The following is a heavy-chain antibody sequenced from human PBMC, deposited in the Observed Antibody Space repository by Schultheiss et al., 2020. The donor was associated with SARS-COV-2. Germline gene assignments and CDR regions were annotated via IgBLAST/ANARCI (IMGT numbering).Heavy chain of an antibody. CDR2: ISHDGTNK. CDR1: GFTFTSYA. D-gene: IGHD1/OR15-1a*01. Sequence: GESLKISCVTSGFTFTSYALHWVRQAPGKGLEWVTVISHDGTNKYYADSVKGRFTISRDISESLLYLQMSSLRAEDTAVYYCAKAWNRLSHPYYFDYWGQGTLVTVSS. CDR3: AKAWNRLSHPYYFDY. V-gene: IGHV3-30*04. J-gene: IGHJ4*02.